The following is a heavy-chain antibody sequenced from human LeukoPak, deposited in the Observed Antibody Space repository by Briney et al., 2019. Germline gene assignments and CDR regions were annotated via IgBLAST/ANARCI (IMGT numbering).Heavy chain of an antibody. D-gene: IGHD3-22*01. CDR1: GFTFSSYE. CDR2: ISSSGSTI. V-gene: IGHV3-48*03. Sequence: PGGSLRLSCAASGFTFSSYEMNWVRQAPGKGVEGVSYISSSGSTIYYADSVKGRFTISRDNAKNSLYLQMNSLRAEDTAVYYCAGFSSGYNYWGQGTLVTVSS. CDR3: AGFSSGYNY. J-gene: IGHJ4*02.